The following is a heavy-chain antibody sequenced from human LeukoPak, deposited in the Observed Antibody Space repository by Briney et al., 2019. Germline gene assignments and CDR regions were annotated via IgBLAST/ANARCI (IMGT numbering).Heavy chain of an antibody. CDR3: ARGAGNFDY. J-gene: IGHJ4*02. V-gene: IGHV4-59*01. CDR1: GGSISSYF. Sequence: PSETLSLACTVSGGSISSYFWSWIRQPPGKGLEWIGYIYYSGSTNYNPSLKSRVTISVDTSKNQFSLRLSSVTAADTAVYYCARGAGNFDYWGQGTLVAVSP. CDR2: IYYSGST. D-gene: IGHD6-19*01.